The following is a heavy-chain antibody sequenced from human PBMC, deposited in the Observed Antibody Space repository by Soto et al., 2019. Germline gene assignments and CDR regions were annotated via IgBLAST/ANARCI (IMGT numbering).Heavy chain of an antibody. J-gene: IGHJ6*02. CDR3: LTSRDFGL. CDR2: TISKTNGGAT. D-gene: IGHD3-10*01. CDR1: GFTFSNAW. V-gene: IGHV3-15*07. Sequence: GGSLRLSYAASGFTFSNAWMNWVRQAPGKGLEWVGRTISKTNGGATHYAAPVKGRFTISRDDSKNMFYLQMNGLKTEDTAVYYCLTSRDFGLWGQGTTVTVSS.